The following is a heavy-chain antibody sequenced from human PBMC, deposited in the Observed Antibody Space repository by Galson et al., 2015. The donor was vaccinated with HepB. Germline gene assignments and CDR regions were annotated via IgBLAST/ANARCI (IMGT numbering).Heavy chain of an antibody. Sequence: ETLSLTCTVSGGSISSSSYYWGWIRQPPGKGLEWIGSIYYSGSTYYNPSLKSRVTISVDTSKNQFSLKLSSVTAADTAVYYCARDKMVRGPKGYYYYYGMDVWGQGTTVTVSS. V-gene: IGHV4-39*07. CDR2: IYYSGST. D-gene: IGHD3-10*01. J-gene: IGHJ6*02. CDR1: GGSISSSSYY. CDR3: ARDKMVRGPKGYYYYYGMDV.